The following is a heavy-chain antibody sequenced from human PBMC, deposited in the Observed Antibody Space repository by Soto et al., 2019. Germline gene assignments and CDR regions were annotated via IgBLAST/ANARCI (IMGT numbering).Heavy chain of an antibody. J-gene: IGHJ4*02. V-gene: IGHV1-2*02. CDR2: INPNSGGT. D-gene: IGHD5-12*01. CDR3: ARVTGEWLRLPLGY. Sequence: SVKVSCKASGYTFIGYYIHWVRQAPGQGLEWMGWINPNSGGTNYAQKFQGRVTMTRNTSISTAYMELSRLRSDDAAVYYCARVTGEWLRLPLGYWGQGTLVTVSS. CDR1: GYTFIGYY.